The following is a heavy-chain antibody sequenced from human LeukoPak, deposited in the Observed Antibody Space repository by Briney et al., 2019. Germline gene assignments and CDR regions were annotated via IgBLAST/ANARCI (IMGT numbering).Heavy chain of an antibody. CDR2: IYYSGST. CDR1: GGSISSGDYY. D-gene: IGHD1-14*01. V-gene: IGHV4-30-4*08. CDR3: ARVRTWYYSDY. Sequence: SETLSLTCTVSGGSISSGDYYWSWIRQPPGKGLEWIGYIYYSGSTYYNPSLKSRVTISVDTSKNQFSLKLSSVTAADTAVYYCARVRTWYYSDYWGQGTLVTVSS. J-gene: IGHJ4*02.